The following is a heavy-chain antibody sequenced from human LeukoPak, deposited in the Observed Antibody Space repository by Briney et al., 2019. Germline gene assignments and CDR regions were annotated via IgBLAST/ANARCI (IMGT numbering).Heavy chain of an antibody. J-gene: IGHJ6*02. Sequence: LRLSCAASGFTFSSYWMNWARQAPGKGLEWVASINHNGDVNYYVDSVKGRFTISRDNAKNSLYLQMSNLRAEDTAVYFCARGGGLDVWGQGATVTVSS. V-gene: IGHV3-7*03. CDR1: GFTFSSYW. D-gene: IGHD3-16*01. CDR3: ARGGGLDV. CDR2: INHNGDVN.